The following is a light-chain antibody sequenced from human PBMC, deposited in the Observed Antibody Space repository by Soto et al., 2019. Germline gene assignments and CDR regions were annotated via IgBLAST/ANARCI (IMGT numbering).Light chain of an antibody. CDR1: SSDVGSYNL. CDR2: EVS. Sequence: QSVLTQPASVSGSPGQSITISCTGTSSDVGSYNLVSWYQQHPGKAPKVMIYEVSKRPSGVPNRFSGSKYGNTASLTISGLKAEDEADYYCCSYAGSSTYVLGTGTKLTVL. J-gene: IGLJ1*01. CDR3: CSYAGSSTYV. V-gene: IGLV2-23*02.